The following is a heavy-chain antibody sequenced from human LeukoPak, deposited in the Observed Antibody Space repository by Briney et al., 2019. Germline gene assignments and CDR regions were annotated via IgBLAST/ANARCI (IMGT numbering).Heavy chain of an antibody. CDR2: IYSGGST. V-gene: IGHV3-53*01. Sequence: GGSLRLSCAASGFTVSSNYMSWVRQAPGKGLEWVSVIYSGGSTYYADSVKGRFTISRDNSKNTLYLQMNSLRTEDTAVYYCTAGSYYSPDYWGQGTLVTVSS. CDR1: GFTVSSNY. CDR3: TAGSYYSPDY. J-gene: IGHJ4*02. D-gene: IGHD1-26*01.